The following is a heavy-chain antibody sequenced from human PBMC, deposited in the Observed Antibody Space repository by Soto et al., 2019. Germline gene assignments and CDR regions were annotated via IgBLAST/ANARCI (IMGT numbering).Heavy chain of an antibody. CDR3: ASGGDIVLVPAAPFDY. Sequence: QVQLVESGGGVVQPGRSLRLSCAASGFTFSSYAMHWVRQAPGKGLEWVAVISYDGSNKYYADSVKGRFTISRDNSKNTLYLQMNSLRAEDPAVYYCASGGDIVLVPAAPFDYWVQGTLVTVS. CDR1: GFTFSSYA. CDR2: ISYDGSNK. D-gene: IGHD2-2*01. J-gene: IGHJ4*02. V-gene: IGHV3-30-3*01.